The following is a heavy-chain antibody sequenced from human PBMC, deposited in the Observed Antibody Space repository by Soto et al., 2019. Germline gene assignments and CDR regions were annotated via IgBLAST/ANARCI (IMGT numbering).Heavy chain of an antibody. CDR1: GFTFSSYG. CDR2: ISYDGSNK. J-gene: IGHJ5*02. CDR3: AKSRAAAGTRWFDP. V-gene: IGHV3-30*18. D-gene: IGHD6-13*01. Sequence: VGFLRLSCAASGFTFSSYGMHWVRQAPGKGLEWVAVISYDGSNKYYADSVKGRFTISRDNSKNTLCLQMNSLRAEDTAVYYCAKSRAAAGTRWFDPWGQGTLVTVSS.